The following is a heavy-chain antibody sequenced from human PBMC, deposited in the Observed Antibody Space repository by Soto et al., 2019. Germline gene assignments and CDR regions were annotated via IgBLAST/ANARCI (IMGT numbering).Heavy chain of an antibody. Sequence: QITLNESGPTVVKPTETLTLTCTFSGFSLTTSGVGVGWVRQSPGKAPEWLAFIYWDDDKRYSTSLKSRLTITKDTSKNQEVLTMANVDPADTATYYCAHRVLRAVFGLVTTTAIYFDFWGQGTPVVVSS. V-gene: IGHV2-5*02. CDR2: IYWDDDK. J-gene: IGHJ4*02. CDR3: AHRVLRAVFGLVTTTAIYFDF. CDR1: GFSLTTSGVG. D-gene: IGHD3-3*01.